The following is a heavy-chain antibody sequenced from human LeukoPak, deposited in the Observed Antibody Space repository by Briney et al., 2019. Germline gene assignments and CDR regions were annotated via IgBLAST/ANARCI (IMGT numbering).Heavy chain of an antibody. D-gene: IGHD6-19*01. Sequence: GGSLRLSCAASGFTFIDCDMHWVRQVIGKGLKWVSAIGIRGDTHYSGSVKGRFTISRENAESSLYLQMNSLRAEDTAVYYCARGGIQVSGIDEFDYWGQGTLVTVSS. CDR2: IGIRGDT. J-gene: IGHJ4*02. CDR1: GFTFIDCD. CDR3: ARGGIQVSGIDEFDY. V-gene: IGHV3-13*01.